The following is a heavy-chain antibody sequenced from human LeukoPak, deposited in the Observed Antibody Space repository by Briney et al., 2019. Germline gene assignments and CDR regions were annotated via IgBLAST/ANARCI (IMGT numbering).Heavy chain of an antibody. V-gene: IGHV4-34*01. D-gene: IGHD3-9*01. Sequence: PSETLSLTCAVYGGSFSGYYWSWIRQPPGKGLEWIGEINHSGSTNYNPSLKSRVTISVDTSKNQFPLKLSSVTAADTAVYYCARGLRYFDWLLSPFDYWGQGTLVTVSS. CDR1: GGSFSGYY. CDR3: ARGLRYFDWLLSPFDY. J-gene: IGHJ4*02. CDR2: INHSGST.